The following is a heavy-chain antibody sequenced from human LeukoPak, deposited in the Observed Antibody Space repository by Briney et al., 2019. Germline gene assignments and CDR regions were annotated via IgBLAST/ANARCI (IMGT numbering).Heavy chain of an antibody. V-gene: IGHV3-30*02. CDR3: ASRRSYGSSSLNWFDP. CDR1: GFTFSSYA. CDR2: IRYDGSNK. J-gene: IGHJ5*02. D-gene: IGHD3-22*01. Sequence: GGSLRLSCAASGFTFSSYAMHWVRQAPGKGLEWVAFIRYDGSNKYYADSVKGRFTISRDNSKNTLYLQMNSLRAEDTAVYYCASRRSYGSSSLNWFDPWGQGTLVTVSS.